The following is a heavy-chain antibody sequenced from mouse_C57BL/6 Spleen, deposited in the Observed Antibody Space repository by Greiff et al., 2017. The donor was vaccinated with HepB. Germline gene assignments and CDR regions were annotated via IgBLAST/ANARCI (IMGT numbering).Heavy chain of an antibody. D-gene: IGHD2-4*01. Sequence: QVQLKESGPELVKPGASVKISCKASGYAFSSSWMNWVKQRPGKGLEWIGRIYPGDGDTNYNGKFKGKATLTADKSSSTAYMQLSSLTSEDSAVYFCARSRDYDSWGQGTTLTVSS. CDR2: IYPGDGDT. CDR1: GYAFSSSW. CDR3: ARSRDYDS. J-gene: IGHJ2*01. V-gene: IGHV1-82*01.